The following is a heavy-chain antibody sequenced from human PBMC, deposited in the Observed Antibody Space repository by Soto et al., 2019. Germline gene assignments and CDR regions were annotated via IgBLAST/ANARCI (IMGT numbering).Heavy chain of an antibody. CDR3: ARCTSTSCPFDY. CDR2: IDPSDSYT. D-gene: IGHD2-2*01. CDR1: GYSFTSYW. J-gene: IGHJ4*02. Sequence: PGEFLKISCKGSGYSFTSYWISWVRQMPGKGLEWMGRIDPSDSYTNYSPSFQGHVSISADKSISTAYLQWSSLKASDTAMYYCARCTSTSCPFDYWGRGTLVTVSS. V-gene: IGHV5-10-1*01.